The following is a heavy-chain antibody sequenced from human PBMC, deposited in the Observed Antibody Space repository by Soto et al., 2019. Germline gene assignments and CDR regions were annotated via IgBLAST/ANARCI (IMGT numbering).Heavy chain of an antibody. CDR2: ISGSGGST. CDR1: GFTFSSYA. CDR3: AKGEYSSSSSRAYYYYGMDV. V-gene: IGHV3-23*01. Sequence: EVQLLESGGGLVQPGGSLRLSCAASGFTFSSYAMSWVRQAPGKGLEWVSAISGSGGSTYYADSVKGRFTISRDNSKNTVYLQKNSLRAEDTAVYYCAKGEYSSSSSRAYYYYGMDVWGQGTTVTVSS. D-gene: IGHD6-6*01. J-gene: IGHJ6*02.